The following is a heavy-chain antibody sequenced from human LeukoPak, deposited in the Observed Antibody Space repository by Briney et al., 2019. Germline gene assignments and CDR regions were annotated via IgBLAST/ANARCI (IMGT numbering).Heavy chain of an antibody. CDR2: IYPGDSDT. Sequence: GESLKISCKGSGYSFTSYWIGWVRQMPGKGLEWMGIIYPGDSDTRYSPSFQGQVTISADKSISTAYLQWSSLKASDTAMYYCARHEGVSEYSSWATFDYWGQGTLVTVSS. CDR1: GYSFTSYW. V-gene: IGHV5-51*01. D-gene: IGHD6-6*01. J-gene: IGHJ4*02. CDR3: ARHEGVSEYSSWATFDY.